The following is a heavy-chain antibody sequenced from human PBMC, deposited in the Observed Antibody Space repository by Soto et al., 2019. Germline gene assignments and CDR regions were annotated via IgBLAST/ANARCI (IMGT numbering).Heavy chain of an antibody. CDR3: ARATYYYYGMDV. Sequence: TLSLTCTVSGGSVSSGSYYWSWVRQPPGKGLEWIAYIYYSGSTNYNPSLKSRVTISVDRSKNQFSLKLNSVTAADTAVYYCARATYYYYGMDVWGQGTTVTVSS. V-gene: IGHV4-61*01. D-gene: IGHD1-26*01. CDR1: GGSVSSGSYY. CDR2: IYYSGST. J-gene: IGHJ6*02.